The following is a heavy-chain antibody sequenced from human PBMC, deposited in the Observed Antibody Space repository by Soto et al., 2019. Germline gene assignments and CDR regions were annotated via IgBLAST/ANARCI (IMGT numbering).Heavy chain of an antibody. D-gene: IGHD4-4*01. J-gene: IGHJ6*03. V-gene: IGHV3-11*01. CDR1: GFTFSDYY. Sequence: GGSLRLSCAASGFTFSDYYMSWIRQAPGKGLERVSYISSSGSTIYYADSVKGRFTISRDNAKNSLYLQMNSLRAEDTAVYYCARDLSNSTPEPYYYYYYYMDVWGKGTTVTVSS. CDR3: ARDLSNSTPEPYYYYYYYMDV. CDR2: ISSSGSTI.